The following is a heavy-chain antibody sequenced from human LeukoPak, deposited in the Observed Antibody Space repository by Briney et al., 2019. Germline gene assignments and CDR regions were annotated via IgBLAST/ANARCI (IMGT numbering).Heavy chain of an antibody. CDR1: GGSISSYY. J-gene: IGHJ6*03. Sequence: SETLSLTCTVSGGSISSYYWSWIRQPPGKGLEWIGYIYYSGSTNYNPSLKSRVTISVDTSKNQFSLKLSSVTAAGTAVYYCARRGYYMDVWGKGITVTVSS. CDR2: IYYSGST. V-gene: IGHV4-59*01. CDR3: ARRGYYMDV.